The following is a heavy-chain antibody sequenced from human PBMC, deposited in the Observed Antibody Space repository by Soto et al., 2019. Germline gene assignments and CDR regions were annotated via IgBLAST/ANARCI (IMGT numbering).Heavy chain of an antibody. CDR1: GDCVSRDSAA. Sequence: QVQLQQSGPGLVKPSQSLSLTCAISGDCVSRDSAAWNWIRQTPSRGLEWLGRIYYRSKWLNTYEVSVNSRITISPATSNNQFPLQLSSVTPEDTAVYYCARGSWDDVSGHYYIDVWDEGTTVTVSS. D-gene: IGHD5-12*01. V-gene: IGHV6-1*02. CDR2: IYYRSKWLN. J-gene: IGHJ6*03. CDR3: ARGSWDDVSGHYYIDV.